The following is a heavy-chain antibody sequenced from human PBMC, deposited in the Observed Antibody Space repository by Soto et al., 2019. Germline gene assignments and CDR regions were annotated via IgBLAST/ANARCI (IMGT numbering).Heavy chain of an antibody. CDR1: GFTFSDYY. CDR2: ISSSGSTI. V-gene: IGHV3-11*01. D-gene: IGHD3-16*02. CDR3: ARKGELSLYYFDY. J-gene: IGHJ4*02. Sequence: GGSLRLSCAASGFTFSDYYMSWIRQAPGKGLERVSYISSSGSTIYYADSVKGRFTISRDNAKNSLYLQMNSLRAEDTAVYYCARKGELSLYYFDYWGQETLVTVSS.